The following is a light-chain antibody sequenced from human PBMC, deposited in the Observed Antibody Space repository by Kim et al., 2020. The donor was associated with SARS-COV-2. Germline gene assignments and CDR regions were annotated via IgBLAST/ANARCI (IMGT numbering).Light chain of an antibody. J-gene: IGLJ1*01. CDR2: DVG. CDR3: SSYTSSSTYV. Sequence: QSALTQPASVSGSPGQSITISCPGTSSDVGGYNFVSWYQQHPGKAPKVMIYDVGNRPSGVSNRFSGSKSGNTASLTISGLQAEDEADYYCSSYTSSSTYVFGTGTKFTVL. V-gene: IGLV2-14*03. CDR1: SSDVGGYNF.